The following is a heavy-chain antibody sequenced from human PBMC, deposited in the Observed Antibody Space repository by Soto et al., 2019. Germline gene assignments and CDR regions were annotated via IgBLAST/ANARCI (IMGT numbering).Heavy chain of an antibody. CDR1: GGSISSGGYY. D-gene: IGHD6-6*01. CDR2: IYYSGST. CDR3: ARAGHSSASEGANWFDP. J-gene: IGHJ5*02. V-gene: IGHV4-31*03. Sequence: QVQLQESGPGLVKPSQTLSLTCTVSGGSISSGGYYWSWIRQHPGKGLEWIGYIYYSGSTYFNPSLKRRLTISVDTAKNQFALQLSSVTAADTAVYYWARAGHSSASEGANWFDPWGQGTLVTVSS.